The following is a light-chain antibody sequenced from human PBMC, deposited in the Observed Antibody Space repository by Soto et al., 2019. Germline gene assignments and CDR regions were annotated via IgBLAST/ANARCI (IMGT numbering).Light chain of an antibody. Sequence: QAVVTQEPSLTVSPGGTVTLTCASSTGAVTSGYYPNWFQQKPGQAPRALIYSIRNKHSWTPARFSGSLLGDKAALTLSGVEPEDEAEYYCLLYYGGAWVFGGGTKVTVL. CDR2: SIR. J-gene: IGLJ3*02. CDR3: LLYYGGAWV. CDR1: TGAVTSGYY. V-gene: IGLV7-43*01.